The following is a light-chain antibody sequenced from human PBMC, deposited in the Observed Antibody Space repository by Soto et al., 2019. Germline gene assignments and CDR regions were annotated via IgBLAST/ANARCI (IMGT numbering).Light chain of an antibody. V-gene: IGLV2-14*01. CDR3: SSYTSSSTWV. CDR1: SSDVGGYNY. Sequence: ALTQPASVSGSPGQSITISCTGTSSDVGGYNYVSWYQQHPGKAPKLMIFEVSNRPSGVSTHFSGSKSGNTASLTIAGLQVEDEADYYCSSYTSSSTWVFGGGTKLTVL. CDR2: EVS. J-gene: IGLJ3*02.